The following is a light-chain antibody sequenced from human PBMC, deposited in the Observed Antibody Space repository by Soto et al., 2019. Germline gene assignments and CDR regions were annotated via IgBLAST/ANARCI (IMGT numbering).Light chain of an antibody. CDR2: DVS. V-gene: IGKV1-5*01. CDR1: ENVSPW. CDR3: QQYNSYSRT. Sequence: IQLTQSPSSLSTSVRDRVTITCRASENVSPWLAWYQQKVGKAPRLLIYDVSVLESGVPSRFSGSASGTEFTLTISSLQPDDFATYYCQQYNSYSRTFGQGTKVDIK. J-gene: IGKJ1*01.